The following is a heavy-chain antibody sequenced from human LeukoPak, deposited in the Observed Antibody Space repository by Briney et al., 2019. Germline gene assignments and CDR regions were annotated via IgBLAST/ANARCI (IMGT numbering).Heavy chain of an antibody. CDR3: ARAKAPRRPATGNWFDP. CDR1: GGSFSGYY. V-gene: IGHV4-34*01. J-gene: IGHJ5*02. D-gene: IGHD1-26*01. CDR2: INHSGST. Sequence: SETLSLTCAVYGGSFSGYYWSWIRQPPGKGLEWIGEINHSGSTNYNPSLKSLVTISVDTSKNQFSLKLSSVTAADTAVYYCARAKAPRRPATGNWFDPWGQGTLVTVSS.